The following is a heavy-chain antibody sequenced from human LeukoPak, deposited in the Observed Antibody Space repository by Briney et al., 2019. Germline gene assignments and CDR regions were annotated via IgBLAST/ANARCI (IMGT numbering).Heavy chain of an antibody. J-gene: IGHJ4*02. Sequence: ASVKVSCKASGYTFTDPYIHWVRQAPGRGLEWMGWINPNSGGTNYAQKLQGRVTMTRDTSISTAYMELSSLRSDDTAVYYCARYPIYAFVWGSYRYTFDYWGQGTLVTVSS. CDR1: GYTFTDPY. D-gene: IGHD3-16*02. V-gene: IGHV1-2*02. CDR2: INPNSGGT. CDR3: ARYPIYAFVWGSYRYTFDY.